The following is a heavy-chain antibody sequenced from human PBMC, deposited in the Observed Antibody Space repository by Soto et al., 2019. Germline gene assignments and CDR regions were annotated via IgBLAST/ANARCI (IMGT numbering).Heavy chain of an antibody. V-gene: IGHV5-51*01. CDR1: GYSFTSYW. J-gene: IGHJ3*02. Sequence: PGESLKISCKGSGYSFTSYWIGWVRQMPGKGLEWMGIIYPGDSDTRYSPSFQGQVTISADKSISTAYLQWSSLKASDTAMYYRARRMITFGGVIVQDAFDIWGQGKMLTVSS. CDR2: IYPGDSDT. CDR3: ARRMITFGGVIVQDAFDI. D-gene: IGHD3-16*02.